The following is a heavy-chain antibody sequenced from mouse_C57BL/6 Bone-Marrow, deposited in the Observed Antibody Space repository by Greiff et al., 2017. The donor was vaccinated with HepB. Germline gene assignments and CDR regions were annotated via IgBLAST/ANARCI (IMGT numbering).Heavy chain of an antibody. CDR1: GYTFTSYW. CDR3: ARSILRYYYFDY. Sequence: VQLQQSGTELVKPGASVKLSCKASGYTFTSYWMHWVKQRPGQGLEWIGNINPSNGGTNYNEKFKSKATLTVDKSSSTAYMQLSSLTSEDSAVYYCARSILRYYYFDYWGQGTTLTVSS. J-gene: IGHJ2*01. D-gene: IGHD1-1*01. CDR2: INPSNGGT. V-gene: IGHV1-53*01.